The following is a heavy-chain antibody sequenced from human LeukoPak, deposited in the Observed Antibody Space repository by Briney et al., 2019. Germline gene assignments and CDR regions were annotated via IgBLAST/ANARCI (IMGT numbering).Heavy chain of an antibody. V-gene: IGHV4-34*01. CDR2: INHSGST. Sequence: PSETLFLTCAVYGGSFSGYYWSWIRQPPGKGLEWIGEINHSGSTNYNPSLKSRVTISVDRSKNQFSLKLSSVTAADTAVYYCASRRGTIFWQATPFDYWGQGTLVTVSS. CDR3: ASRRGTIFWQATPFDY. CDR1: GGSFSGYY. D-gene: IGHD3-9*01. J-gene: IGHJ4*02.